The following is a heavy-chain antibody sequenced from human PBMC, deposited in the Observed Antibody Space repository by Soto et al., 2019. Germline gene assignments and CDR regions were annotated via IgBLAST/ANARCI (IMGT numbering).Heavy chain of an antibody. D-gene: IGHD3-10*01. CDR3: ARPLRLLWFGTYAFDI. CDR1: GGSISSSSYY. Sequence: QLQLQESGPGLVKPSETLSLTCTVSGGSISSSSYYWGWIRQPPGKGLEWIGSIYYSGSTYYNPSLKSRVTISVDTSKNQFSLKLSSVTAADTAVYYCARPLRLLWFGTYAFDIWGQGTMVTVSS. V-gene: IGHV4-39*01. CDR2: IYYSGST. J-gene: IGHJ3*02.